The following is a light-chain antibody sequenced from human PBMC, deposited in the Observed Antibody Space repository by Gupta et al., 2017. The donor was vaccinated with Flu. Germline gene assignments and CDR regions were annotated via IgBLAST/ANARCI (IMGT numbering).Light chain of an antibody. CDR2: AND. CDR1: SLRNSY. Sequence: SSELTQDPAVSVALGQTVRITCQGDSLRNSYASGYQQKPGQDHALGIDANDIRPSGIPDRFSFSSSGNNDSSTLTGAQAEDEADDDCYSPANTDGHHSVFGGGTKMTVL. CDR3: YSPANTDGHHSV. J-gene: IGLJ1*01. V-gene: IGLV3-19*01.